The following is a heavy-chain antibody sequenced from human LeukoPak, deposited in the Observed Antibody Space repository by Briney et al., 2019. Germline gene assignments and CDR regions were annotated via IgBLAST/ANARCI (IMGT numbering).Heavy chain of an antibody. D-gene: IGHD1-1*01. V-gene: IGHV4-31*03. J-gene: IGHJ4*02. CDR3: ARIVSRNDWIRYFDY. CDR1: GDSISSGGYY. Sequence: PSQTLSLTCTDSGDSISSGGYYWSWIRQHPGKGLEWIGYIYYSGSTYYNPSLKSRVTISVDTSKNQFSLKLSSVTAADTAVYYCARIVSRNDWIRYFDYWGQGTLVTVSS. CDR2: IYYSGST.